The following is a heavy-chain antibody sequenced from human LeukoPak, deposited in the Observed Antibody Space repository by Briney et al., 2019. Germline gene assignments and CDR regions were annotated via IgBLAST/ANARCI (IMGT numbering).Heavy chain of an antibody. CDR2: IFHRGST. V-gene: IGHV4-39*01. CDR1: GGSASSGFFY. CDR3: ARHAGQYSNTWKYYFDS. Sequence: PSQSLSLTCTVSGGSASSGFFYWGWPRQPPGKGLEWTASIFHRGSTSYTAALKSRVTISVDASKNQFSLKLSSVTAADTAVYYCARHAGQYSNTWKYYFDSWGQGNLVTVSS. D-gene: IGHD6-13*01. J-gene: IGHJ4*02.